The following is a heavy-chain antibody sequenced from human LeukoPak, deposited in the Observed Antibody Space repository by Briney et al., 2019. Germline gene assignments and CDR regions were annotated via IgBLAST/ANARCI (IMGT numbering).Heavy chain of an antibody. V-gene: IGHV1-2*02. CDR3: AVSYSYDSSGYYSFHFDY. CDR1: GYTFTGYC. Sequence: GASVKVSCKASGYTFTGYCMHWVRQAPGQGLEWMAWINPNSGGTNYAQNFQGRVTLTRDTSINTAYMELSRLRSDDTAVYYCAVSYSYDSSGYYSFHFDYWGQGTLVTVSS. D-gene: IGHD3-22*01. CDR2: INPNSGGT. J-gene: IGHJ4*02.